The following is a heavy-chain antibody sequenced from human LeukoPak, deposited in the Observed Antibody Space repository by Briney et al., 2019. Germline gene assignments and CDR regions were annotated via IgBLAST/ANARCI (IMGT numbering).Heavy chain of an antibody. CDR3: ARGSDSSGYYFSLDY. V-gene: IGHV1-46*01. CDR1: GYTFTSYY. J-gene: IGHJ4*02. CDR2: INPRGGST. Sequence: ASVKVSCKASGYTFTSYYMHWMRQAPGQGPEWMGIINPRGGSTDYAQKFQGRITMTSDTSTSTVYMELNSLRSDDTAVYYCARGSDSSGYYFSLDYWGQGTLVTVSS. D-gene: IGHD3-22*01.